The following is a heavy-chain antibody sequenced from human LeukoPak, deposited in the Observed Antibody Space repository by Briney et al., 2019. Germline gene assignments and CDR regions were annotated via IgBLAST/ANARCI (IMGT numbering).Heavy chain of an antibody. D-gene: IGHD1-26*01. CDR3: AKRLRDIVGARNAFDI. Sequence: GGSLRLSCAASGFTFSSYAMSWVRQAPGKGLEWVSAISGSGGSTDYADSVKGRFTISRDNSKNTLYLQMSSLRAEDTAVYYCAKRLRDIVGARNAFDIWGQGTMVSVSS. CDR2: ISGSGGST. J-gene: IGHJ3*02. CDR1: GFTFSSYA. V-gene: IGHV3-23*01.